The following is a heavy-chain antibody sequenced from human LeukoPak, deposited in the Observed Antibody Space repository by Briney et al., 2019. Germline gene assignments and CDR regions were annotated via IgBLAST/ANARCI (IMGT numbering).Heavy chain of an antibody. D-gene: IGHD6-13*01. V-gene: IGHV4-59*08. CDR3: ARLAAAGPRTYYYYYGMDV. J-gene: IGHJ6*02. Sequence: SETLSLTCTVSGGSISSYYWSWIRQPPGTGLEWIGYIYYSGSTNYNPSLKSRVTISVDTSKNQFSLKLSSVTAADTAVYYCARLAAAGPRTYYYYYGMDVWGQGTTVTVSS. CDR2: IYYSGST. CDR1: GGSISSYY.